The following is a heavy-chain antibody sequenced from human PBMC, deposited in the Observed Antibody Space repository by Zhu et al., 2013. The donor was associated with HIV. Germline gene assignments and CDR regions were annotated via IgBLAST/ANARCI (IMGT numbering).Heavy chain of an antibody. CDR3: ARVAGRKDYYDNSGYCDF. Sequence: QVQVVQSGAGVKKPGASVKVSCKTSGYSFTGYFIHWVRQAPGQGLEWMGWINPKTGATHYAQKFQGRVTMTGDTSITTTYMQLNRLRSDDTAVYYCARVAGRKDYYDNSGYCDFWGQGTLVTVSS. J-gene: IGHJ4*02. CDR2: INPKTGAT. D-gene: IGHD3-22*01. CDR1: GYSFTGYF. V-gene: IGHV1-2*02.